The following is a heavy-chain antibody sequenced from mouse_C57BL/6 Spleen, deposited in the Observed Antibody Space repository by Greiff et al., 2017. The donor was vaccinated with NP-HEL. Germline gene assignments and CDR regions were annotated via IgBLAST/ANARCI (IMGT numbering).Heavy chain of an antibody. Sequence: QVQLQQSGAELMKPGASVKLSCKATGYTFTGYWIEWVKQTPGHGLEWIGEILPGSGSTNYNEKFKGKATITEDTSTNTAYMQLNSLTTEDSAIYYCARKAHFKNAMDDWGQGTSVTVSS. CDR1: GYTFTGYW. J-gene: IGHJ4*01. CDR3: ARKAHFKNAMDD. V-gene: IGHV1-9*01. CDR2: ILPGSGST.